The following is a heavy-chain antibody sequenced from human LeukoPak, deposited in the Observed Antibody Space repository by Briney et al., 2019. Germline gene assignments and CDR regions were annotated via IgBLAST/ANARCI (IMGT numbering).Heavy chain of an antibody. CDR3: ARHEYSGSYYGLSWFDP. D-gene: IGHD1-26*01. CDR2: IYYSGST. Sequence: SETLSLTCTGSGGSISSSGYYWGWIRQPPGKGLEWIASIYYSGSTYYNPSLKSRVTISVDTSKNQLSLKLSSLTAADTAVYYCARHEYSGSYYGLSWFDPWGQGTLVTVSS. V-gene: IGHV4-39*01. J-gene: IGHJ5*02. CDR1: GGSISSSGYY.